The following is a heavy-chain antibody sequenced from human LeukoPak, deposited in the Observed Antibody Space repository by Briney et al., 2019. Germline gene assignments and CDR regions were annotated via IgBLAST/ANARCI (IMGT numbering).Heavy chain of an antibody. V-gene: IGHV3-66*01. Sequence: PGESLRLSCAASGFSVIRSFMSWVRQAAGKGREWGTVIYCDSRTYYADAVKGRFTISRDNSQNPLYLLMNSLRAEDTAVYYCAREVGGYIGERGYFDYWGQGTLVAVSS. CDR3: AREVGGYIGERGYFDY. CDR1: GFSVIRSF. CDR2: IYCDSRT. D-gene: IGHD5-12*01. J-gene: IGHJ4*02.